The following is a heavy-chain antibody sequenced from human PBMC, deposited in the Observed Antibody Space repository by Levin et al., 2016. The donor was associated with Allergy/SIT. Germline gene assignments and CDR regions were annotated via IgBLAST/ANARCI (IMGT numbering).Heavy chain of an antibody. V-gene: IGHV2-5*02. J-gene: IGHJ6*02. CDR1: GFSLSSSGVA. D-gene: IGHD3-3*01. Sequence: SGPTLVKPTQTLTLNCTFSGFSLSSSGVAVAWIRQPPGKALEFLGLIYWDDERPSLKSPSLRSRLTLTKGTSKNQVVLTMANMDPVDTGTYYCAYYDFWSGYDGLDVWGPGTTVTVSS. CDR3: AYYDFWSGYDGLDV. CDR2: IYWDDER.